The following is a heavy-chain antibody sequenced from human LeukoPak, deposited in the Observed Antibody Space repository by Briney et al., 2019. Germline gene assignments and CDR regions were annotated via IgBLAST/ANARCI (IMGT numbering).Heavy chain of an antibody. CDR2: INPASGGT. J-gene: IGHJ4*02. D-gene: IGHD1-26*01. CDR3: ARDSGSYAGFDY. CDR1: GYTFTGYN. V-gene: IGHV1-2*02. Sequence: ASVRVSCKASGYTFTGYNIHWVRQAPGQGIEWMGWINPASGGTKYAQRFQGRVTMTTDTSTSTAYMELRSLRSDDTAVYYCARDSGSYAGFDYWGQGTLVTVSS.